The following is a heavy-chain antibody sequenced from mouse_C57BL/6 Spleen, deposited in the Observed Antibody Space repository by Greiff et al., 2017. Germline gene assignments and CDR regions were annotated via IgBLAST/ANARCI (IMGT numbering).Heavy chain of an antibody. Sequence: EVQLQQSGPELVKPGASVKISCKASGYSFTGYYMNWVKQSPEKSLEWIGEINPSTGGTTYNQKFKAKATLTVDKSSSTAYMQLKSLTSEDSAVYYCARPNWVYFDYWGQGTTLTVSS. CDR1: GYSFTGYY. D-gene: IGHD4-1*01. J-gene: IGHJ2*01. CDR2: INPSTGGT. CDR3: ARPNWVYFDY. V-gene: IGHV1-42*01.